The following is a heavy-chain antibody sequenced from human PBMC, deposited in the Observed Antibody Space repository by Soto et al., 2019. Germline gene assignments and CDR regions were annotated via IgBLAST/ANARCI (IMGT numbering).Heavy chain of an antibody. CDR3: ARDVIPLTTDWYFDL. CDR1: GGSISGGVGGLYY. V-gene: IGHV4-30-4*01. Sequence: QLQLRESGPGLVKPSETLSLTCTVSGGSISGGVGGLYYWSWIRQPPGKGREWIGYIYDSGSTYYNPSLKSRVTVSVDTSKTHFSLSLSSVTAADTAVHYCARDVIPLTTDWYFDLWGRGTLVTVSS. D-gene: IGHD4-17*01. J-gene: IGHJ2*01. CDR2: IYDSGST.